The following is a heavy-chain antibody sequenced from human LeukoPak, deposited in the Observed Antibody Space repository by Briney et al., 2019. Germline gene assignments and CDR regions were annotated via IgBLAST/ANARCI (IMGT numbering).Heavy chain of an antibody. CDR3: ARTTSSGSYYFDY. V-gene: IGHV4-59*01. D-gene: IGHD1-26*01. CDR1: GGSISSYY. J-gene: IGHJ4*02. Sequence: SETLSLTCTVSGGSISSYYWSRIRQPPGKGLEWIGYIYYSGSTNYNPSLKSRVTISVDTSKNQFSLKLSSVTAADTAVYYCARTTSSGSYYFDYWGQGTLVTVSS. CDR2: IYYSGST.